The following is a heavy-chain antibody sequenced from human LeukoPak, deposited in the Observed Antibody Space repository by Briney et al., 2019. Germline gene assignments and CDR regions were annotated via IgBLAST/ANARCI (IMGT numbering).Heavy chain of an antibody. CDR2: ISWNSGSI. V-gene: IGHV3-9*01. CDR3: AKDSDSSGWYLSNNYFDY. J-gene: IGHJ4*02. D-gene: IGHD6-19*01. Sequence: GGSLRLSCAASGCTFDDYAMHWVRQAPGKGLEWVSGISWNSGSIGYADSVKGRFTISRDNAKNSLYLQMNSLRAEDTALYYCAKDSDSSGWYLSNNYFDYWGQGTLVTVSS. CDR1: GCTFDDYA.